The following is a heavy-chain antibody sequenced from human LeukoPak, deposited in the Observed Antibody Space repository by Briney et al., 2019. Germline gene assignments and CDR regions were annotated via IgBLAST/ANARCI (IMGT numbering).Heavy chain of an antibody. CDR3: ARNSIFGVIWD. CDR1: GGTFSSYA. V-gene: IGHV7-4-1*02. J-gene: IGHJ4*02. CDR2: INTNSGNP. Sequence: GASVKVSCKASGGTFSSYAISWVRQAPGQGPEWMGWINTNSGNPTYAQGFTGRFVFSLDTSVSTAYLQISSLKAEDTAVCYCARNSIFGVIWDWGQGTLVTVSS. D-gene: IGHD3-3*01.